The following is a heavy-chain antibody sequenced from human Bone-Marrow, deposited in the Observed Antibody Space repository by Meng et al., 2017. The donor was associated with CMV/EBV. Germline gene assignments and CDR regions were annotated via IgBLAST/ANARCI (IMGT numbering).Heavy chain of an antibody. Sequence: ASVKVSCKASGYTFSSYGISWVRQAPGQGLEWMGWISAYSGNTNYAQKLQGRVTMTTDTSTSTAYMELRSLRSDDTAVYYCARQQGLLTGYYPFDYWGQGTLVTVPQ. CDR2: ISAYSGNT. D-gene: IGHD3-9*01. CDR3: ARQQGLLTGYYPFDY. CDR1: GYTFSSYG. V-gene: IGHV1-18*01. J-gene: IGHJ4*02.